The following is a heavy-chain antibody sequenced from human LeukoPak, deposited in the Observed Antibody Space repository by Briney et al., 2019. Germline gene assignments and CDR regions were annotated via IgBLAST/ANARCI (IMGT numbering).Heavy chain of an antibody. D-gene: IGHD1-26*01. Sequence: ASVKVSCKASGYTFTSYDINWVRQATGQGLEWMGWMNPNSGNTGYAQKFQGRVTMTRNTSISTAYMELSSLRSEDTAVYYCARPGTAGSGSYGYFQHWGQGTLVTVSS. CDR1: GYTFTSYD. J-gene: IGHJ1*01. CDR2: MNPNSGNT. CDR3: ARPGTAGSGSYGYFQH. V-gene: IGHV1-8*01.